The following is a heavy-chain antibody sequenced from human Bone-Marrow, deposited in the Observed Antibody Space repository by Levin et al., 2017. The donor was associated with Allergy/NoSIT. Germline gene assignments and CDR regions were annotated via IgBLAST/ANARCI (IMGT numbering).Heavy chain of an antibody. V-gene: IGHV3-49*04. CDR1: GFTFGDYA. CDR2: IRSKAYGGTT. J-gene: IGHJ4*02. Sequence: GESLKISCTASGFTFGDYAMSWVRQAPGKGLEWVGFIRSKAYGGTTEYAASVKGRFTISRDDSKSIAYLQMNSLKTEDTAVYYCTRAVAGVYWGQGTLVTVSS. D-gene: IGHD6-19*01. CDR3: TRAVAGVY.